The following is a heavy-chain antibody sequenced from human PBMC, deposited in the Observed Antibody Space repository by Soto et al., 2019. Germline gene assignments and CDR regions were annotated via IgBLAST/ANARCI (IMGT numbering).Heavy chain of an antibody. V-gene: IGHV4-31*03. Sequence: SEKLPLPSTVSGGLTISGAYYWSWIRLHPGKGLEWIGYIYYSGGTYYNPSLKSRVTISVDTSKNQFSLKLNSVTAADTAVYYCARTPLLWGQGTLVTVS. CDR2: IYYSGGT. CDR3: ARTPLL. CDR1: GGLTISGAYY. J-gene: IGHJ1*01. D-gene: IGHD1-26*01.